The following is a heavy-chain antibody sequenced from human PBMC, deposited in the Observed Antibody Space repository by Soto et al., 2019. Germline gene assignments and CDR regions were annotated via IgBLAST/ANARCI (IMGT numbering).Heavy chain of an antibody. J-gene: IGHJ4*02. CDR3: ARDVNPPSSIAARADLDY. CDR1: GFTFSSYS. Sequence: VGSLRLSCAASGFTFSSYSMNWVRQAPGKGLEWVSSISSSSSYIYYADSVKGRFTISRDNAKNSLYLQMNSLRAEDTAVYYCARDVNPPSSIAARADLDYWGQGTLVTVSS. V-gene: IGHV3-21*01. D-gene: IGHD6-6*01. CDR2: ISSSSSYI.